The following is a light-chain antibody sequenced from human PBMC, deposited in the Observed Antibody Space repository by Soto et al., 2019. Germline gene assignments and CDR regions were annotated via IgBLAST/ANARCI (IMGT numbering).Light chain of an antibody. CDR1: SSDLGDYNY. Sequence: QSALTQPPSASGSPGQSVTISCTGTSSDLGDYNYVSWYQQHPGKAPKLMIYEVTKRPSGVPDRFSGSKSGNTASLTVSGLQAEDEADYYCSSYAGSNNYVVFGGGTKRTVL. CDR3: SSYAGSNNYVV. CDR2: EVT. V-gene: IGLV2-8*01. J-gene: IGLJ2*01.